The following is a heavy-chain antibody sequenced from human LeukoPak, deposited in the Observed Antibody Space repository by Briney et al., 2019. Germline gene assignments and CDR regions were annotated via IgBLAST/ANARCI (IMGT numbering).Heavy chain of an antibody. V-gene: IGHV4-30-2*01. D-gene: IGHD3-10*01. CDR3: ARELWFANAPGSWLDP. Sequence: SQTLSLTCVVSGDSISSGGYPWSWIRQPPGKGLEWIGYIFHTGRAFYNPSLKSRVTISVDNSKNQFSLRLSSVTAADTAVYYCARELWFANAPGSWLDPWGQGTLVTVPT. CDR1: GDSISSGGYP. CDR2: IFHTGRA. J-gene: IGHJ5*02.